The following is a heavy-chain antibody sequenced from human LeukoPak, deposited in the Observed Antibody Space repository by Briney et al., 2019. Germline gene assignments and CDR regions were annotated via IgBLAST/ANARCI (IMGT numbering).Heavy chain of an antibody. D-gene: IGHD3-10*01. CDR3: ARDTWGVITAPFDY. CDR2: IYYSGST. V-gene: IGHV4-39*07. J-gene: IGHJ4*02. CDR1: GGSISSSSYY. Sequence: SETLSLTCTVSGGSISSSSYYWGWIRQPPGKGLEWIGSIYYSGSTYYNPSLKSRVTISVDTSKNQFSLKLSSVTAADTAVYYCARDTWGVITAPFDYWGQGTLVTVSS.